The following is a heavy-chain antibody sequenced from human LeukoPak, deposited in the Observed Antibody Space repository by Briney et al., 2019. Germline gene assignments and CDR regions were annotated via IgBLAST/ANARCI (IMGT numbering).Heavy chain of an antibody. J-gene: IGHJ4*02. V-gene: IGHV3-23*01. CDR1: GFTFSSYA. CDR2: ISGSGGST. D-gene: IGHD6-13*01. Sequence: PGGSLRLSCAASGFTFSSYAMSWVRQAPGKGLEGVSAISGSGGSTYYADSVKGRFTISRDNSKNTLYLQMNSLRAEDTAVYYCAKVTGYSNSWYFDYWGQGTLVTVSS. CDR3: AKVTGYSNSWYFDY.